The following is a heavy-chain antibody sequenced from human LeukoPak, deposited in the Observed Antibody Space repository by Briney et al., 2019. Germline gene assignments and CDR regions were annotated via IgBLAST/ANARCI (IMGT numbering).Heavy chain of an antibody. V-gene: IGHV2-5*01. CDR2: IYWNDDK. J-gene: IGHJ3*02. D-gene: IGHD6-19*01. Sequence: SGPTLVKPTQTLTLTCTFSGFSLSTTGVGVGWIRQPPGKALEWLALIYWNDDKRYSPSLKSRLTITKGTSKNQVVLTMTNMDPVDTATYYCAHRETAVAGTWAFDIWGQGTMVTVSS. CDR1: GFSLSTTGVG. CDR3: AHRETAVAGTWAFDI.